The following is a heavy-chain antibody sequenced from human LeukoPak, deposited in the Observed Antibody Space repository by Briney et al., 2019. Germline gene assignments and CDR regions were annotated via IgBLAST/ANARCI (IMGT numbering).Heavy chain of an antibody. CDR1: GFTFSSYE. V-gene: IGHV3-48*03. CDR2: ISSSGSTI. J-gene: IGHJ4*02. D-gene: IGHD6-19*01. CDR3: ARDRQWLARGDY. Sequence: PGGSLRLSCAASGFTFSSYEMNWVRQAPGKGLEWVSYISSSGSTIYYADSVKGRFTISRDNAKNSLYLQMNSPRAEDTAVYYCARDRQWLARGDYWGQGTLVTVSS.